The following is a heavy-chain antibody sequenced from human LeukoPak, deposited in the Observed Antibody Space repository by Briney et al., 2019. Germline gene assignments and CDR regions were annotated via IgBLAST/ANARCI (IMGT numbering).Heavy chain of an antibody. CDR3: VRPSESWLGQGL. D-gene: IGHD6-25*01. CDR2: INSDGSVT. Sequence: GGSLRLSCAASGFTFSTYWMHWVRQAPGKGLVWVSRINSDGSVTDYADSVKGRFTISRDNGKKTLYLHMDSLRAEDTAVYYCVRPSESWLGQGLWGQGTLVTVSS. J-gene: IGHJ4*02. CDR1: GFTFSTYW. V-gene: IGHV3-74*01.